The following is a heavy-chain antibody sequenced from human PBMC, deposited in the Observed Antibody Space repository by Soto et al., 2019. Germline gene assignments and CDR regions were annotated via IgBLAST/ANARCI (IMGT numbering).Heavy chain of an antibody. CDR3: ARGDRGAFDL. J-gene: IGHJ3*01. D-gene: IGHD2-21*02. V-gene: IGHV3-30-3*01. CDR2: ISYDGSNK. Sequence: GGSLRLSCAASGFTFSSYAMHWVRQAPGKGLEWVAFISYDGSNKYYADSVKGRFTISRDNSKNTLYLQMNSLRTEDTAVYYCARGDRGAFDLWGQGTMVTVS. CDR1: GFTFSSYA.